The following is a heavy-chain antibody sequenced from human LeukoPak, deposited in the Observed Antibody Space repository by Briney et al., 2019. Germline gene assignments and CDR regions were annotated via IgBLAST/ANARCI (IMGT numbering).Heavy chain of an antibody. J-gene: IGHJ6*02. V-gene: IGHV3-30-3*01. CDR2: ISYDGSNK. CDR3: ARRSGWDDYYYGMDV. D-gene: IGHD6-19*01. Sequence: GGSLRLSCAASGFTFSSYAMHWVRQAPGKGLEWVAVISYDGSNKYYADPVKGRFTISRDNSKNTLYLQMNSLRAEDTAVYYCARRSGWDDYYYGMDVWGQGTTVTVSS. CDR1: GFTFSSYA.